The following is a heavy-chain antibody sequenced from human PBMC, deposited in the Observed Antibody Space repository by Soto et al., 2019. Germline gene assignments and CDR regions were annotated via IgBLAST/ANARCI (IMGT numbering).Heavy chain of an antibody. Sequence: GGSLRLSCAVSGFTFSNYAMSWVRQAPGKGLEWVSGITASGIGTYYVDSVKGRFTISRDSSKNTLYLQMNSLRADDTAVYYCAKANAARLLSKFLDYWGQGTLVTVSS. CDR3: AKANAARLLSKFLDY. D-gene: IGHD6-6*01. V-gene: IGHV3-23*01. CDR2: ITASGIGT. J-gene: IGHJ4*02. CDR1: GFTFSNYA.